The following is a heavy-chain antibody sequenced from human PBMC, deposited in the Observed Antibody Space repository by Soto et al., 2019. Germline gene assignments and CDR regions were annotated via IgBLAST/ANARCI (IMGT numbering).Heavy chain of an antibody. D-gene: IGHD3-10*01. Sequence: QVRLVQSGAEVKKPGSSVKASCKTSGGTFSTSAISWVRQAPGQGLEWMGGIIPIFGTANYAQKFQGRVSITADKSTSTAYMELSSLTSEDTAVYYCPSGEVRGGGDVWGQGTTVTVSS. CDR2: IIPIFGTA. V-gene: IGHV1-69*06. CDR3: PSGEVRGGGDV. CDR1: GGTFSTSA. J-gene: IGHJ6*02.